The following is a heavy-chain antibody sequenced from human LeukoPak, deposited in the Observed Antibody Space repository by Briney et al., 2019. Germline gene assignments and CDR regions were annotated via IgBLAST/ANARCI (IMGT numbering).Heavy chain of an antibody. CDR2: IKQDGSEK. CDR1: GFTFSSYW. Sequence: GGSLRLSCAASGFTFSSYWMSWVRQAPGKGLEWVANIKQDGSEKYYVDSVKGRFTISRDNAKSSLYLQMNSLRAEDTAVYYCARDKPLFYYYYMDVWGKGTTVTVSS. V-gene: IGHV3-7*01. CDR3: ARDKPLFYYYYMDV. J-gene: IGHJ6*03.